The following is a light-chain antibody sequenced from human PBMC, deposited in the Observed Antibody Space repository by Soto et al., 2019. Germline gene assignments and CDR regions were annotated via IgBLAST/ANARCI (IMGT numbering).Light chain of an antibody. J-gene: IGLJ1*01. Sequence: QSVLTQPPSASGTPGQRVTISCSGSSSNIGSSSVNWYQQLPGTAPKLLIYNNNQWPSGVPDRFSGFKSGTSASLAISGLQSEDEADYYCAAWDVSLNGLYVFGTGTKVTVL. CDR1: SSNIGSSS. V-gene: IGLV1-44*01. CDR2: NNN. CDR3: AAWDVSLNGLYV.